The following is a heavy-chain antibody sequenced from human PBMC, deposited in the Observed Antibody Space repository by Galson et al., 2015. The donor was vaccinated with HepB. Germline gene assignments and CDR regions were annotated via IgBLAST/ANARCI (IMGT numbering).Heavy chain of an antibody. J-gene: IGHJ4*02. CDR1: GFTFSNYG. CDR2: IWDDGNNK. CDR3: ARDVWERWSGYSYGQVDY. V-gene: IGHV3-33*01. D-gene: IGHD5-18*01. Sequence: SLRLSCAASGFTFSNYGMHWVRQAPGKGLEWVAVIWDDGNNKYYADSVKGRFTISRDNSKNTLYLQMNSLRAEDTAVYYCARDVWERWSGYSYGQVDYWGQGTLVTVSS.